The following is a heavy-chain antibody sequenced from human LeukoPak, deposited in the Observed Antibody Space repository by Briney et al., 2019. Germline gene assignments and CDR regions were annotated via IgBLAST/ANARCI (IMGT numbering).Heavy chain of an antibody. CDR1: GGSISSYY. CDR3: ARLITMIVVVRD. V-gene: IGHV4-59*12. D-gene: IGHD3-22*01. J-gene: IGHJ4*02. Sequence: MASETLSLTCTVSGGSISSYYWSWIRQPPGKGLEWIGYIYYSGSTNYNPSLKSRVTISVDTSKNQFSLKLSSVTAADTAVYYCARLITMIVVVRDWGQGTLVTVSS. CDR2: IYYSGST.